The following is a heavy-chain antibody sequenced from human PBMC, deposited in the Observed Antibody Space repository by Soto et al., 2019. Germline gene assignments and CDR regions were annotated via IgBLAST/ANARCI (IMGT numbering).Heavy chain of an antibody. D-gene: IGHD1-7*01. CDR1: GFTFSSYA. CDR2: ISANGQDI. Sequence: LRLSCAASGFTFSSYALSWVRQAPGKGLEWVSAISANGQDIYYADSVRGRFTISRDNSKNTIFLHMDSLRAEDTAVYYCAKDRNYPRDYFHYWGQGTLVTVSS. V-gene: IGHV3-23*01. J-gene: IGHJ4*02. CDR3: AKDRNYPRDYFHY.